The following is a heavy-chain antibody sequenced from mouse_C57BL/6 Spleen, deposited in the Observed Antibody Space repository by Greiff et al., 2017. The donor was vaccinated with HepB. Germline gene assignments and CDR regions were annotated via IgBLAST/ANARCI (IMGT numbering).Heavy chain of an antibody. Sequence: EVMLVESGGGLVKPGGSLKLSCAASGFTFSSYAMSWVRQTPEKRLEWVATISDGGSYTYYPDNVKGRFTISRDNAKNNLYLQMSHLKSEDTAMYYCAREDGYYEGAMDYWGQGTSVTVSS. D-gene: IGHD2-3*01. CDR2: ISDGGSYT. CDR3: AREDGYYEGAMDY. J-gene: IGHJ4*01. V-gene: IGHV5-4*01. CDR1: GFTFSSYA.